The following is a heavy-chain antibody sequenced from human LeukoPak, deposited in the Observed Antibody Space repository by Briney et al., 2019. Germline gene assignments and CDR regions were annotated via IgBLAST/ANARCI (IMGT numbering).Heavy chain of an antibody. CDR3: ARVSGLPVGIYFFDH. J-gene: IGHJ4*02. CDR1: GYSFISYG. CDR2: IRTDSGNT. D-gene: IGHD3-22*01. V-gene: IGHV1-18*01. Sequence: ASVKVSCKASGYSFISYGIAWVRQAPGQGLEWMGWIRTDSGNTNYARRFQDRDSMTTDTSTSTAYMELRSLRSDDTAVYYCARVSGLPVGIYFFDHWGQGTLATVSS.